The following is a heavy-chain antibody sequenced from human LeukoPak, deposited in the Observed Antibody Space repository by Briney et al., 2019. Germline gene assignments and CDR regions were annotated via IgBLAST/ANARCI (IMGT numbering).Heavy chain of an antibody. CDR1: GFHLDLYG. CDR3: ARDREGRGWWYFDS. CDR2: INWCSGST. V-gene: IGHV3-20*04. Sequence: GGSLRLSCAPSGFHLDLYGMRWVAHGPGGGRVCVGDINWCSGSTGHADSAKGRFTISRDNAKNSLYLQMNGLRAEDTAFYYCARDREGRGWWYFDSWGQGALVTVSS. D-gene: IGHD2-8*02. J-gene: IGHJ4*02.